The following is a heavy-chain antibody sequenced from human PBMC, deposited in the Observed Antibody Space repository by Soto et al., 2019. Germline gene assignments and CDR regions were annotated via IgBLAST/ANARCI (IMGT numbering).Heavy chain of an antibody. CDR1: GGSISSSSYY. CDR3: ARDHSSWYPLDV. D-gene: IGHD6-13*01. J-gene: IGHJ6*02. V-gene: IGHV4-39*02. Sequence: QLQLQESGPGLLKPSETLSLTCTVSGGSISSSSYYWGWIRQPPGKGLEWIGSIYYSGSTYYNPSLKSRVTISVDTSKNQFSLKLSSVTAADTAVYYCARDHSSWYPLDVWGQGTTVTVSS. CDR2: IYYSGST.